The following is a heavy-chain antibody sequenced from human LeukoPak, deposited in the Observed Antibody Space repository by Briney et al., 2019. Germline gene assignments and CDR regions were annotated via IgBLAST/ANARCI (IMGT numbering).Heavy chain of an antibody. CDR2: INPHAGST. Sequence: ASVKVSCKTSGYTFTFYYIHWVRQAPGQGLEWMGIINPHAGSTTYAQKFQGRVTMTRDMSTSTVYMELSSLRSEDTAVYFCARDGYCSGGSCHSFEYWGQGTLVTVSS. D-gene: IGHD2-15*01. V-gene: IGHV1-46*01. J-gene: IGHJ4*02. CDR3: ARDGYCSGGSCHSFEY. CDR1: GYTFTFYY.